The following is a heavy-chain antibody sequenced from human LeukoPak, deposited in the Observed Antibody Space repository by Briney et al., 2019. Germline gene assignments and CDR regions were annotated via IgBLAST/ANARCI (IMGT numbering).Heavy chain of an antibody. D-gene: IGHD5-18*01. Sequence: GGSLRLSCAASGFTFSSYSMNWVRQAPGEGLEWVSYISSLSGTIYYADSVKGRFTIPRDNAKNSLYLQMDSLRAEDTAVYYCAREQRYSYGQYYFDYWGQGTLVTVSS. CDR3: AREQRYSYGQYYFDY. V-gene: IGHV3-48*01. CDR1: GFTFSSYS. J-gene: IGHJ4*02. CDR2: ISSLSGTI.